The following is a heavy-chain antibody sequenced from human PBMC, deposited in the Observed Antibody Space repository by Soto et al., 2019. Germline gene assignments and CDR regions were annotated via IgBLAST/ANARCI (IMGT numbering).Heavy chain of an antibody. D-gene: IGHD4-4*01. Sequence: QVQLVQSGAEVKKPGASVKVSCKASGYTFTSYGISWVRQAPGQGLEWMGWISAYNGNTNYAQKLQGRVTMTADTSTSTAYMELRSLRSDDTAVYYCARDMRPYSNYVGGWFDPWGQGTLVTVSS. V-gene: IGHV1-18*01. CDR1: GYTFTSYG. J-gene: IGHJ5*02. CDR3: ARDMRPYSNYVGGWFDP. CDR2: ISAYNGNT.